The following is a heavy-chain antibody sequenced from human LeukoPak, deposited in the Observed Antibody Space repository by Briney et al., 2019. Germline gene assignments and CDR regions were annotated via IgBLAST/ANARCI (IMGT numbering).Heavy chain of an antibody. D-gene: IGHD3-3*01. J-gene: IGHJ4*02. V-gene: IGHV1-2*02. CDR3: ARDYDFWSGYYRFDY. Sequence: ASVKVSCKASGYTFTGYYMHWVRQAPGQGLEWMGWINPNSGGTNYAQKFQGRVTMTRDTSISTAYMELSRLRSDDTAVYYCARDYDFWSGYYRFDYWGQGTLVIVSS. CDR1: GYTFTGYY. CDR2: INPNSGGT.